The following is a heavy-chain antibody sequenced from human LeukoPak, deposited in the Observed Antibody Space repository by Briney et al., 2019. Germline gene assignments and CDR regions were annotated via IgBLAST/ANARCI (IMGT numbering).Heavy chain of an antibody. V-gene: IGHV5-10-1*01. J-gene: IGHJ2*01. CDR1: EYSFTSYW. CDR3: ARHPPAWYFDL. CDR2: IDPSDSYT. Sequence: GESLKISCKGSEYSFTSYWISWVRQMPGKGLEWMGRIDPSDSYTNYSPSFQGHVTISADKSTSTAYLQWSSLKASDTAMYYCARHPPAWYFDLWGRGTLVTVSS.